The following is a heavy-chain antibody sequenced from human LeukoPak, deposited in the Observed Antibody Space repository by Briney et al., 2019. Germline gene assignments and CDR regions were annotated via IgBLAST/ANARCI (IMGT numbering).Heavy chain of an antibody. D-gene: IGHD3-3*01. CDR1: GNSLSELS. Sequence: ASVKVSCKVSGNSLSELSIQWVRQAPGKGLECMGGFDPEEAKMVYAQNFQGRVTMTEDTSTQTAHMELSGLTSDDTAVYYCTIRSGDFWSGFVNWGQGTLVTVSS. J-gene: IGHJ4*02. CDR2: FDPEEAKM. CDR3: TIRSGDFWSGFVN. V-gene: IGHV1-24*01.